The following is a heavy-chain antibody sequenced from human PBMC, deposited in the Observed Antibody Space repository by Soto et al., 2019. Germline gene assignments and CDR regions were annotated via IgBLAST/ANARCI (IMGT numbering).Heavy chain of an antibody. V-gene: IGHV3-23*01. CDR2: IGTSYGNT. D-gene: IGHD2-15*01. CDR3: ARAESCSDGDCYHFGY. CDR1: GFAFSSYA. J-gene: IGHJ4*02. Sequence: GGSLRLSCAASGFAFSSYAMSWVRQAPGKGLEWVSAIGTSYGNTYYAASVKGRFTIPRDNSKNTLFLQMDSPRAEDTAMYFCARAESCSDGDCYHFGYWGQGALVTVSS.